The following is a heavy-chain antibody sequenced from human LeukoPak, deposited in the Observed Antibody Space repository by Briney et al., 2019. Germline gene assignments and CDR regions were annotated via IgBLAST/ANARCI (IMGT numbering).Heavy chain of an antibody. CDR1: GFTFSDYY. CDR2: ISSSGSTI. J-gene: IGHJ4*02. CDR3: ARDWYYYDSSGYSYYFDY. V-gene: IGHV3-11*04. Sequence: PGGSLRLSCAASGFTFSDYYMSWIRQAPGKGLEWVSYISSSGSTIYYADSVKGRFTISRDNAKNSLYLQMNSLRAEDTAVYYCARDWYYYDSSGYSYYFDYWGQGTLVTVSS. D-gene: IGHD3-22*01.